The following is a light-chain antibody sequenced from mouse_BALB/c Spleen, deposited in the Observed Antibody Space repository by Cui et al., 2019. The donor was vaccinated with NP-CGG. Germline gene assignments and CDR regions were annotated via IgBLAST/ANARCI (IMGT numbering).Light chain of an antibody. V-gene: IGLV1*01. Sequence: QAVVTQESALTTSPGKTVTLTCRSSTGTVTTSNYANWVQEKPDHLFTGLIGGTNNRAPGVPARFSGYLIGGKAALTITGAQTEDEAIYFCALWYSNHWVFGGGTKLTVL. CDR2: GTN. CDR3: ALWYSNHWV. CDR1: TGTVTTSNY. J-gene: IGLJ1*01.